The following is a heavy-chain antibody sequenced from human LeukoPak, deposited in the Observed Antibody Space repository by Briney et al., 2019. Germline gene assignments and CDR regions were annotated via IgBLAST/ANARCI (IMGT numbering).Heavy chain of an antibody. D-gene: IGHD5-18*01. V-gene: IGHV3-48*03. CDR2: ISSSGSAI. J-gene: IGHJ4*02. CDR1: GFTFSSYE. CDR3: AREKDTALAVDY. Sequence: GGSLRLSCAASGFTFSSYEMNWVRQAPGKGLEWVSYISSSGSAIYYADSVKGRFTISRDNAKNSLYLQTNSLRAEDTAVYYCAREKDTALAVDYWGQGTLVTVSS.